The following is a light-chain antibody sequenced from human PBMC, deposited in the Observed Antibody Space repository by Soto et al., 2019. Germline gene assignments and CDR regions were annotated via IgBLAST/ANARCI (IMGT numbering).Light chain of an antibody. V-gene: IGLV2-14*01. CDR2: EVS. J-gene: IGLJ1*01. CDR3: SSYTSTGTRV. Sequence: QSVLTQPACVSGSPGQSITISCTGTSSDVGAYNYVAWYQQYPGKAPKLMIYEVSNRPSGVSNRFSGSKSGNTAFLTISGLQAEDEADYYCSSYTSTGTRVFGTGTKVTVL. CDR1: SSDVGAYNY.